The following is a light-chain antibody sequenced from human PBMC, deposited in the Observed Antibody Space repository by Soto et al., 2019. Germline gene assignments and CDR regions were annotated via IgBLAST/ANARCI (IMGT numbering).Light chain of an antibody. Sequence: IQMTQQRTSLSAXSGDXVTIXXRXSQSISSWLAWYQQKPVKAPKILIYKASTLESGVTSNFSGSGSGTEFTLTISSLQPEDFENYYCKLGGNWRPAWT. V-gene: IGKV1-5*03. J-gene: IGKJ1*01. CDR2: KAS. CDR3: KLGGNWRPAWT. CDR1: QSISSW.